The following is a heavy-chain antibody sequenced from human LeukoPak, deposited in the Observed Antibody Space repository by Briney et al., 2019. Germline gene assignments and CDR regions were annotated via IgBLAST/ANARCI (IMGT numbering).Heavy chain of an antibody. V-gene: IGHV1-3*01. J-gene: IGHJ4*02. CDR2: INAGNGNT. Sequence: ASVKVSCKASGYTFTSYAMHWVRQAPGQRLEWMGWINAGNGNTKYSQKFQGRVTITRDTSASTAYMELSSLRSKDTAVYYCARDKVDSSGSLDYWGQGTLVTVSS. CDR1: GYTFTSYA. D-gene: IGHD6-19*01. CDR3: ARDKVDSSGSLDY.